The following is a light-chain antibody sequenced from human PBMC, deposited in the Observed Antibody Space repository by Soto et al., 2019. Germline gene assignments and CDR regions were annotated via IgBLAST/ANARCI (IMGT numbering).Light chain of an antibody. CDR3: CSYAGSSTLV. J-gene: IGLJ3*02. V-gene: IGLV2-23*01. Sequence: QLVLTQPASVSGSPGQSITISCTGTSSDVGSYKFVSWYQQHPGKAPKLMIYEGSKRPSGVSSRFSGSKSGNTASLTISGLQAEDEGDYHCCSYAGSSTLVFGGGTKVTVL. CDR2: EGS. CDR1: SSDVGSYKF.